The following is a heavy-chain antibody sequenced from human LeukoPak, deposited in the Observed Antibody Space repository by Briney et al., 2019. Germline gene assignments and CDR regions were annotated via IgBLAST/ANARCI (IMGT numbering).Heavy chain of an antibody. CDR1: GFTFSSYW. CDR2: VTNGGSST. V-gene: IGHV3-74*01. Sequence: GGSLRLSCAASGFTFSSYWMHWVRQAPGKGLVWVSRVTNGGSSTNYADSVKGRFTISRDNAKSTLYLQMNSLRVEDTAVYYCARDEHQYYSESSGRFDYWGQGTLVTVSS. J-gene: IGHJ4*02. D-gene: IGHD3-22*01. CDR3: ARDEHQYYSESSGRFDY.